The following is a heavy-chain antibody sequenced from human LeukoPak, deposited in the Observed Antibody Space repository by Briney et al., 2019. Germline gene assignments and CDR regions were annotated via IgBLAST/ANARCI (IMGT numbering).Heavy chain of an antibody. D-gene: IGHD6-19*01. J-gene: IGHJ6*02. CDR2: MSFDGSNK. CDR1: GFTFSSYG. V-gene: IGHV3-30*18. CDR3: AKDTLSVSVTYHGMDV. Sequence: GGSLRLSCAASGFTFSSYGLHWVRQAPGKGLEWVAGMSFDGSNKYYADSVQGRFSISRDNSKNRLFLQMESLRPEDTAVYFCAKDTLSVSVTYHGMDVWGQGTTVAVSS.